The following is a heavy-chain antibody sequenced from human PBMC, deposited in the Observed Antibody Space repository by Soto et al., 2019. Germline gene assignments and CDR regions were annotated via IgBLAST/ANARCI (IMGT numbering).Heavy chain of an antibody. V-gene: IGHV1-18*01. Sequence: QVQLVQSGAEVKKTGASVMVSCKAYGYTLTTYGISWVRQAPGQGLEWMGWISAYNGDTNYAREIQGRVTMTTDTSTNTAYMELRSLRSADTAVYYCARKYSSFYWAFDIWGQGTMVTVSS. CDR2: ISAYNGDT. CDR1: GYTLTTYG. CDR3: ARKYSSFYWAFDI. D-gene: IGHD6-6*01. J-gene: IGHJ3*02.